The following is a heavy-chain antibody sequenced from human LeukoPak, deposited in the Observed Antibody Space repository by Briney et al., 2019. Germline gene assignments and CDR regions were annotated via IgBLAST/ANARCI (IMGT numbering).Heavy chain of an antibody. J-gene: IGHJ4*02. D-gene: IGHD4/OR15-4a*01. Sequence: GGSLRLSCAASGFTFGAYTMNWVRQAPGKGLEWVTCIFSRSESILYADSVKGRFTISRDNAKNSLYLQVDSLRDEDTAVYYCARDLAWGAYWGQGTLVTVSS. CDR3: ARDLAWGAY. CDR1: GFTFGAYT. CDR2: IFSRSESI. V-gene: IGHV3-21*01.